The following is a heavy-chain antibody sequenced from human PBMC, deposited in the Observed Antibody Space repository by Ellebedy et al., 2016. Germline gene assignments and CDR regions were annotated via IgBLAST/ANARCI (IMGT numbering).Heavy chain of an antibody. CDR2: INPSGGST. CDR1: GYTFTSYY. CDR3: ATNYYDSSGYYYLPYYYGMDV. D-gene: IGHD3-22*01. J-gene: IGHJ6*02. Sequence: ASVKVSCKASGYTFTSYYMHWVRQAPGQGLEWMGIINPSGGSTSYAQKFQGRVTMTRDTSTSTVYMELSSLRSEDTAVYYCATNYYDSSGYYYLPYYYGMDVWGQGTTVTVSS. V-gene: IGHV1-46*01.